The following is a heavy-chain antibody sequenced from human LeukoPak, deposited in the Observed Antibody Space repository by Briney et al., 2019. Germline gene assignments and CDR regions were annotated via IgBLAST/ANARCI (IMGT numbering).Heavy chain of an antibody. CDR1: RFTFSSYT. CDR3: ARKGSTAASGDNWYDP. J-gene: IGHJ5*02. Sequence: GGSLRLSCAVSRFTFSSYTMSWVRQAPGKGLEWVSSISSSSAYIYYADSVKGRFTISRDNAKNSLYLEINSLRVEDTAVYYCARKGSTAASGDNWYDPWGQGTLVTVSS. D-gene: IGHD6-13*01. CDR2: ISSSSAYI. V-gene: IGHV3-21*01.